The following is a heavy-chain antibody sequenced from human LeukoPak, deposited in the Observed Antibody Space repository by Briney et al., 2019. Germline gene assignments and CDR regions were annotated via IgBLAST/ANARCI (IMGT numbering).Heavy chain of an antibody. J-gene: IGHJ3*02. Sequence: GESLKISCKGSGYSFTSYWIGWVRQMPGKGLEWMGIIYPGDSDTRYSPSFQGQVIISADKSISTAYLQWSSLKASDTAMYYCARLWDYYYDSSGYFDIWGQGTMVTVSS. V-gene: IGHV5-51*01. CDR2: IYPGDSDT. CDR1: GYSFTSYW. D-gene: IGHD3-22*01. CDR3: ARLWDYYYDSSGYFDI.